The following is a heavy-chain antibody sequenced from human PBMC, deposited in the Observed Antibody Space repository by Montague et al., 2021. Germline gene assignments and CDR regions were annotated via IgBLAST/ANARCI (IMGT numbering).Heavy chain of an antibody. D-gene: IGHD3-10*01. V-gene: IGHV4-39*01. CDR3: TRKGWFGDYVFDI. CDR1: GVSISSSNYQ. J-gene: IGHJ3*02. CDR2: IYYSGTT. Sequence: SETLSLTCSVSGVSISSSNYQWGWIRQPPGKGPEWIGSIYYSGTTYYNPSLRSRVTISVDTSENQFSLKLNSVTAADTAFYYCTRKGWFGDYVFDIWGQGTMVTVSS.